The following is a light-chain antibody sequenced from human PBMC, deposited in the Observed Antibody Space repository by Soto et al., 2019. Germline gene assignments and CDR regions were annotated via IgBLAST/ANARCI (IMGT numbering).Light chain of an antibody. CDR1: QSISSY. CDR3: QQSYSTPGA. Sequence: DIQMTQSPSSLSASVGDRVTITCRASQSISSYLNWYQQKPGKAPKLLIYAASSLQSGVPSRFSGCGSGTEFNTKISSLQTDDFATYYCQQSYSTPGAFGHGKKVDIK. CDR2: AAS. J-gene: IGKJ3*01. V-gene: IGKV1-39*01.